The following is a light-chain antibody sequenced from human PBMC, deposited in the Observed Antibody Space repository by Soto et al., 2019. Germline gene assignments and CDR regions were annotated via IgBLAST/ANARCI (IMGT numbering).Light chain of an antibody. CDR3: QQSYSTLYT. CDR2: AAS. CDR1: QSISSY. V-gene: IGKV1-39*01. J-gene: IGKJ2*01. Sequence: DIQMTQSPSSLSASVGDRVTITCRASQSISSYLNWYQQKPGKAPKLLIYAASSLQSWVPSRFSGSGSGTDLTLTISSLQPEDFATYYCQQSYSTLYTFGQGTKLQIK.